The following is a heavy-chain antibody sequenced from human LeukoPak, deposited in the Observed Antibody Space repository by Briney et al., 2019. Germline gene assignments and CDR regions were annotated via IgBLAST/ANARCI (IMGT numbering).Heavy chain of an antibody. V-gene: IGHV4-59*08. CDR2: IYYTGIT. CDR3: TRHAPVPVIGHGMGV. CDR1: GGSVISYY. D-gene: IGHD3-10*01. J-gene: IGHJ6*02. Sequence: SETLSLTCSVSGGSVISYYWSWIRQPPGKGLEWIGYIYYTGITNYSPSFTSRVTMSVDTPKNQFSLKLTSVTAADTAVYCCTRHAPVPVIGHGMGVWGQGTTVIVSS.